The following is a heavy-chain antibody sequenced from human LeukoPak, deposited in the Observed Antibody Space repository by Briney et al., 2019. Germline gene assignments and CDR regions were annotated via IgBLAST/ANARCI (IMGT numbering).Heavy chain of an antibody. CDR2: IYSGGST. J-gene: IGHJ4*02. V-gene: IGHV3-53*04. CDR1: GFTVSRNY. CDR3: AYHGSGSYYSRFDY. Sequence: GGAPILSCAASGFTVSRNYMSWVRQAPGKGLEWASVIYSGGSTYYADSVKGRFTISRHNSKNTLYLQMNSLRAEDTAVYYCAYHGSGSYYSRFDYWGQGTLVTVSS. D-gene: IGHD3-10*01.